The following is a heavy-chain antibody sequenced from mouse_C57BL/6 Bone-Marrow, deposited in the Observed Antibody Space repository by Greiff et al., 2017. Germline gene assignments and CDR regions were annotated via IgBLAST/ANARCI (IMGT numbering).Heavy chain of an antibody. Sequence: QVQLQQPGAELVKPGASVKLSCKASGYTFTSYWMHWVKQRPGQGLEWIGMIHPNSGSTNYNEKFKSKATLTVDKSSSTAYMQLSSLTSEDSAVYYCSRDSYDYDLRDYWGQGTTLTVSS. D-gene: IGHD2-4*01. V-gene: IGHV1-64*01. CDR2: IHPNSGST. J-gene: IGHJ2*01. CDR3: SRDSYDYDLRDY. CDR1: GYTFTSYW.